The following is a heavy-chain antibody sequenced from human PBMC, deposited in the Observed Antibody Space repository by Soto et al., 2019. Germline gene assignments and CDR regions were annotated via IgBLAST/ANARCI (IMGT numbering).Heavy chain of an antibody. CDR1: GYTFTSYG. J-gene: IGHJ6*03. CDR2: ISAYNGNT. V-gene: IGHV1-18*01. D-gene: IGHD3-3*01. Sequence: GASVKVSCKASGYTFTSYGISWVRQAPGQGLEWMGWISAYNGNTNYAQKLQGRVTMTTDTSTSTAYMELRSLRSDDTAVYYCARVGFSNPHYYYYYMDVWGKGTTVTVSS. CDR3: ARVGFSNPHYYYYYMDV.